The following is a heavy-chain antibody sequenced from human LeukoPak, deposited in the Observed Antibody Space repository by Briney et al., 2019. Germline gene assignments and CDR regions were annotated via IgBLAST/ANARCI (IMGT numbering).Heavy chain of an antibody. Sequence: GGSLRLSCAASGFTFSSYWMSWVRQAPGKGLEWVSSIGSDSTYEYSPDSVKGRFTISRDDAKNSLYLQMNSLRADHTSVYDSAAGEGGRNPRLYFDDWGQGTLVTVSS. D-gene: IGHD1-14*01. CDR1: GFTFSSYW. J-gene: IGHJ4*02. CDR2: IGSDSTYE. CDR3: AAGEGGRNPRLYFDD. V-gene: IGHV3-21*01.